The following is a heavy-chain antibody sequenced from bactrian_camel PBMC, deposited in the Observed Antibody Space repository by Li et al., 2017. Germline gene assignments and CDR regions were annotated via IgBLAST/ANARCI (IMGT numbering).Heavy chain of an antibody. D-gene: IGHD7*01. Sequence: VQLVESGGGLVQPGGSLRLSCVASGFTFSRMGMTWVRQVPGKGLEWVSHINNGGSETHYADFVKGRLTISRDDAKNTLYLQLNSLNTEDTAMYYCKAQCGTRVYWGRGTQVTVS. J-gene: IGHJ4*01. V-gene: IGHV3S31*01. CDR3: KAQCGTRVY. CDR2: INNGGSET. CDR1: GFTFSRMG.